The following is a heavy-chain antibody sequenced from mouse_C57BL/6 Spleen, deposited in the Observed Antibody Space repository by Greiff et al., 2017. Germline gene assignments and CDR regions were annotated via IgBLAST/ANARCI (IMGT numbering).Heavy chain of an antibody. CDR3: ARDGNYVDWYFDV. CDR2: IYPGSGNT. J-gene: IGHJ1*03. CDR1: GYSFTSYY. Sequence: QVQLQQSGPELVKPGASVKISCKASGYSFTSYYIHWVKQRPGQGLEWIGWIYPGSGNTKYNEKFKGKATLTADTSSSTAYMQLSSLTSEDSAVYYCARDGNYVDWYFDVWGTGTTVTVSS. V-gene: IGHV1-66*01. D-gene: IGHD2-1*01.